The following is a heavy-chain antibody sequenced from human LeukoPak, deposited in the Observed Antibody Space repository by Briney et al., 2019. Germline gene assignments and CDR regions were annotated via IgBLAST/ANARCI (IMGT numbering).Heavy chain of an antibody. Sequence: ASVKVSCKASGYTFIDDYMHWVRQAPGQGLEWMGWINPDSGFTKYAQKFQGRVIMARDTSSSTAYMEVRRLRYDDTAMYYSAPTSEAYTSAWHFCGQGPLVTVTS. J-gene: IGHJ1*01. D-gene: IGHD3-16*01. V-gene: IGHV1-2*02. CDR1: GYTFIDDY. CDR3: APTSEAYTSAWHF. CDR2: INPDSGFT.